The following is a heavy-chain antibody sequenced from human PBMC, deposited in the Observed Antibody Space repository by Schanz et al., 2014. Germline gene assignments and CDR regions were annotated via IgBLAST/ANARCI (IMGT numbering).Heavy chain of an antibody. V-gene: IGHV1-18*01. D-gene: IGHD3-16*01. CDR1: GYTFISYG. CDR3: VRVPSRDVSFDL. CDR2: ISGSNGNT. Sequence: QVQLVQSGAEVRKPGASVKVSCKASGYTFISYGISWVRQAPGQGLEWLGWISGSNGNTNYTQKLQGRVTMTTDTSANTAYMELRSLRSDDTAHYYCVRVPSRDVSFDLWGRGTRVTLSS. J-gene: IGHJ2*01.